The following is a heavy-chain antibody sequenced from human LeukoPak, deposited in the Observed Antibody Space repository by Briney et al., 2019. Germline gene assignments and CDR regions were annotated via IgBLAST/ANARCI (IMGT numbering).Heavy chain of an antibody. D-gene: IGHD6-19*01. J-gene: IGHJ5*02. CDR3: ARQVGYSSGKSWFDP. V-gene: IGHV4-59*01. CDR2: FYYSGSS. CDR1: GGSISSYY. Sequence: WETLSLTCTVSGGSISSYYWSWIRQPPGKGLEWIGYFYYSGSSNYNPSLKSRVTISGDTSKNQFSLKLSSVTAADTAIYYCARQVGYSSGKSWFDPWGQGTLVTVSS.